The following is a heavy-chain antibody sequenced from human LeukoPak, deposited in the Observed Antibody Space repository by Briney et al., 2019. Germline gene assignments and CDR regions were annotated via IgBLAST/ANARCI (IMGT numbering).Heavy chain of an antibody. V-gene: IGHV4-39*07. CDR2: IYYRGST. J-gene: IGHJ6*03. Sequence: SETLSLTCTVSGGSISSSSYYWGWLRQPPGTGREWIGSIYYRGSTYYNPSLKSRVTISVDTSKNQFSLKLSSVTAADTAVYYCAREHCSGGNCYSIYYYYYMDVWGKGTTVTVSS. CDR1: GGSISSSSYY. D-gene: IGHD2-15*01. CDR3: AREHCSGGNCYSIYYYYYMDV.